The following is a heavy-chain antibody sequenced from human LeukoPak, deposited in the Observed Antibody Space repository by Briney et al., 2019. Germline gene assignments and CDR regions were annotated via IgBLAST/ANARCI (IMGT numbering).Heavy chain of an antibody. V-gene: IGHV3-7*01. D-gene: IGHD2-2*01. CDR2: IKQDGSEK. J-gene: IGHJ3*02. CDR3: ARAWNCGSTSCVIHAFDI. CDR1: GFTFSSYW. Sequence: GGSLRLSCAASGFTFSSYWMSWVRQAPGKGLEWVANIKQDGSEKYYVDSVKGRFTISRDNAKNSLYLQMNSLRAEDTAVYYCARAWNCGSTSCVIHAFDIWGQGTMVTVSS.